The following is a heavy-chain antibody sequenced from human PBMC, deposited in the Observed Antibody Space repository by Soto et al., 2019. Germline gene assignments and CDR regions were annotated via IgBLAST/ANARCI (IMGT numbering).Heavy chain of an antibody. Sequence: QVQLVQSGAEVKKPGASLRVSSETSGGTSTIYTITWVRQAPGQGLQWMGRIVPTLRITNYAQEFQGRLTITTDSSTSTAHIELTSLTSEDTAVYYCATDKCGAGRVGVHSWGPGTLVTVSS. CDR1: GGTSTIYT. CDR3: ATDKCGAGRVGVHS. V-gene: IGHV1-69*08. D-gene: IGHD1-26*01. CDR2: IVPTLRIT. J-gene: IGHJ5*02.